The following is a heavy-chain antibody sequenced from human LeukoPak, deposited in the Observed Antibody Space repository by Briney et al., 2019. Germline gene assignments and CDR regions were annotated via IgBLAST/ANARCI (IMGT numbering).Heavy chain of an antibody. CDR2: IHTYNGHT. Sequence: ASVKVSCKASGYTFTGYYMHWVRQAPGQGLEWMGWIHTYNGHTNYAQKLQGRVTMTTDTSTNTAYMELRSLRSDDTAVYYCARDQYYDSKGWFDPWGQGTRVTVSS. CDR3: ARDQYYDSKGWFDP. V-gene: IGHV1-18*04. J-gene: IGHJ5*02. D-gene: IGHD3-22*01. CDR1: GYTFTGYY.